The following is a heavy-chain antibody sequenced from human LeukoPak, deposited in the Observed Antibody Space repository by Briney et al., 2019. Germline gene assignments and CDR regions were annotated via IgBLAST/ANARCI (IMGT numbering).Heavy chain of an antibody. CDR1: GFTFSSCE. V-gene: IGHV3-48*03. D-gene: IGHD5-24*01. CDR3: ATILRDGHNNVDY. Sequence: GGSLRLSCAAAGFTFSSCEMNWVRRAPGKGLEWVSYISSGTTTYYTDSVKGRFTISRDNAKSSLYLQMNSLRAEDTAVYYCATILRDGHNNVDYWGQGTLVTVSS. J-gene: IGHJ4*02. CDR2: ISSGTTT.